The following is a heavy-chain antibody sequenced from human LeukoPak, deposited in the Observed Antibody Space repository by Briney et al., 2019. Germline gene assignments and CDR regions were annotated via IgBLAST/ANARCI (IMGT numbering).Heavy chain of an antibody. CDR1: GFTFSDYY. CDR3: ASRTPIAGQPLYYFDY. V-gene: IGHV3-11*01. D-gene: IGHD2-2*01. J-gene: IGHJ4*02. Sequence: GGSLRLSCAASGFTFSDYYMSWIRQAPGKGLEWVSYISSSGSTIYYADSVKGRFTISRDNAKNSLYLQMNSLRAEDTAVYYCASRTPIAGQPLYYFDYWGQGTLVTVSS. CDR2: ISSSGSTI.